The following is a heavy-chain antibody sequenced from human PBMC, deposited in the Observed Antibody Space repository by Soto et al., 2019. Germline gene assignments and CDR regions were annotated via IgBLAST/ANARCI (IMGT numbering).Heavy chain of an antibody. Sequence: QVQLVQSGGEVRKPGASVKVSCKASGYSFTNYGITWVRQAPGQGLEWIGWISGYNANTNYAQKFQGRVSMTTDTSTNTAYMDLRSLTSDDTAVYYCARRPGLARLGIDFWGQGTLVTVSS. D-gene: IGHD6-6*01. CDR1: GYSFTNYG. CDR2: ISGYNANT. J-gene: IGHJ4*02. V-gene: IGHV1-18*01. CDR3: ARRPGLARLGIDF.